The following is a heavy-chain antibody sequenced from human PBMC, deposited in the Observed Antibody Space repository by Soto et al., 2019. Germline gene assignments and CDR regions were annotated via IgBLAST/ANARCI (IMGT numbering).Heavy chain of an antibody. CDR1: AFTFSRYG. CDR3: GRDYGYGADS. Sequence: EVQLVESGGGLVQPGGSLRLSCAPSAFTFSRYGIHWVRQAPGKGLVWVSLIKGEGTYTPYADSVKGRFTVSGDSAKNTVFLQMNSLRVEDTAVYYCGRDYGYGADSWGQGTLVTVSS. D-gene: IGHD3-16*01. J-gene: IGHJ4*02. V-gene: IGHV3-74*03. CDR2: IKGEGTYT.